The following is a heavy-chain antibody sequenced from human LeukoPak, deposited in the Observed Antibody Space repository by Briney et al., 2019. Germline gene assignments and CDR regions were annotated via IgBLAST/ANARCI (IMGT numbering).Heavy chain of an antibody. J-gene: IGHJ4*02. CDR3: ARVAVATRLGYFDY. CDR2: IYYSGST. CDR1: GGSFSSYY. V-gene: IGHV4-59*01. D-gene: IGHD5-12*01. Sequence: SETLSLTCTVYGGSFSSYYWSWIRQPPGKGLEWIGYIYYSGSTNYNPSLKSRVAISVDTSKNQFSLKLSSVTAADTAVYYCARVAVATRLGYFDYWGQGTLVTVSS.